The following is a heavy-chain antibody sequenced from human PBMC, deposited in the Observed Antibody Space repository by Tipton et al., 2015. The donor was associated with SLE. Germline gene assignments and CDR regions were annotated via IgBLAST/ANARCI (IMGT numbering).Heavy chain of an antibody. J-gene: IGHJ3*02. Sequence: TLSLTCAVSGGSINSAGYYWSWIRQHPGKGLEWIGYIYYSGSTYYNPSLRSRVTISVDTSKNQFSLRLSSVTAADTAVYYCARRLPSYLAFDIWGQGTMVTVSS. CDR3: ARRLPSYLAFDI. CDR1: GGSINSAGYY. D-gene: IGHD1-26*01. V-gene: IGHV4-31*11. CDR2: IYYSGST.